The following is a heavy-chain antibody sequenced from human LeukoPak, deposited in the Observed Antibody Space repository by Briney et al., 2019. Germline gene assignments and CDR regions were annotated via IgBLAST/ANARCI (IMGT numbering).Heavy chain of an antibody. CDR1: GGSVSRGTYY. J-gene: IGHJ6*03. Sequence: SETLSLTCTVSGGSVSRGTYYCNWTRQPPREGLGLIGLIYHSGITNYNPSLKSRATISIDTSKNQFSLNLRYVTAADTAVYYCARDEDNSGRYYYYMDVWGKGTTVTVSS. D-gene: IGHD3-22*01. CDR2: IYHSGIT. V-gene: IGHV4-61*01. CDR3: ARDEDNSGRYYYYMDV.